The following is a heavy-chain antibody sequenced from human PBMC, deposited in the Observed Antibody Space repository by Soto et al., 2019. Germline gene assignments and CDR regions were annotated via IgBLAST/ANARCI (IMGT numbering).Heavy chain of an antibody. D-gene: IGHD3-10*01. V-gene: IGHV1-18*01. CDR3: ARVASQFGELPTL. CDR2: ISAYNGNT. Sequence: SVKGSCEASGYTFTSYGISWVRQAPGQGLEWMGWISAYNGNTNYAQNLQGRVTMTTDTSTSTAYMELRSLRSDDTAVYYCARVASQFGELPTLWGQGTPVTVSS. J-gene: IGHJ4*02. CDR1: GYTFTSYG.